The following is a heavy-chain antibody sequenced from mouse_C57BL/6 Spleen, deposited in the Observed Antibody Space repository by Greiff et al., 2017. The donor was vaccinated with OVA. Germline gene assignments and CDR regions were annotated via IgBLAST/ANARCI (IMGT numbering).Heavy chain of an antibody. CDR1: GFTFSDYG. V-gene: IGHV5-17*01. J-gene: IGHJ2*01. CDR2: ISSGSSTI. Sequence: EVKLEESGGGLVKPGGSLKLSCAASGFTFSDYGMHWVRQAPEKGLEWVAYISSGSSTIYYADTVKGRFTISRDNAKNTLFLQMTSLRSEDTAMYYCARSGGYITSYFDYWDQGTTLTVSS. CDR3: ARSGGYITSYFDY. D-gene: IGHD1-1*01.